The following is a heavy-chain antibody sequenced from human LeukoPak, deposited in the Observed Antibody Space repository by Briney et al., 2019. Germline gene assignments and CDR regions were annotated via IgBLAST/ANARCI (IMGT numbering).Heavy chain of an antibody. CDR1: GFTFSSYA. Sequence: GGSLRLSCAASGFTFSSYAMSWVRQAPGKGLEWVSAISGSGGSTYYADSVKGRFTISRDNSKNTLYLQMNSLRAEDTAVYYCARMELAAAGPYYFDYWGQGTLVTVSS. V-gene: IGHV3-23*01. D-gene: IGHD6-13*01. CDR3: ARMELAAAGPYYFDY. CDR2: ISGSGGST. J-gene: IGHJ4*02.